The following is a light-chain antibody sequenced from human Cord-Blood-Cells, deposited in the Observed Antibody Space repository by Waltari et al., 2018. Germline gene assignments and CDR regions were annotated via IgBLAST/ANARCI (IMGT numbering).Light chain of an antibody. CDR3: QQSYSTPYT. V-gene: IGKV1-39*01. CDR2: AAS. Sequence: DIQMTQSPSSLSASVVDRVTITCRASQSISSYLNWYQQKPGKAPKLLIYAASSLQSGVPSRFSGSGSGTDSTLTISSLQPEDFATYYCQQSYSTPYTFGQGTKLEIK. CDR1: QSISSY. J-gene: IGKJ2*01.